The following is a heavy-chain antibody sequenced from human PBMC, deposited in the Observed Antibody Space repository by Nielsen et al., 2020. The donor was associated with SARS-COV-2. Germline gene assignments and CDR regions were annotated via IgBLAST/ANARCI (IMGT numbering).Heavy chain of an antibody. Sequence: GESVKISCAASGFTFSSHTMNWVRQAPGKGLEWVSSISSSSSYIYYADSVKGRFTISRDNSKNTLYLQMNSLRAEDTAVYYCAKDGGRWLQEFDYWGQGTLVTVSS. CDR3: AKDGGRWLQEFDY. CDR2: ISSSSSYI. CDR1: GFTFSSHT. J-gene: IGHJ4*02. V-gene: IGHV3-21*01. D-gene: IGHD5-24*01.